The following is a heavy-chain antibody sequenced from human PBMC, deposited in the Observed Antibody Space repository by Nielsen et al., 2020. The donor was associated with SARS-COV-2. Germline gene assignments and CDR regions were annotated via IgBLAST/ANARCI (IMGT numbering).Heavy chain of an antibody. CDR3: ARQYSSSSIYFDY. Sequence: SETLSLTCTVSGGSISSSSYYWGWIRQPPGKGLEWIGSIYYSGSTYYNPSLKSRVTISVDTSKNQFSLKLSSVTAADTAVYYCARQYSSSSIYFDYWGQGTLVTVSS. V-gene: IGHV4-39*01. CDR1: GGSISSSSYY. J-gene: IGHJ4*02. D-gene: IGHD6-6*01. CDR2: IYYSGST.